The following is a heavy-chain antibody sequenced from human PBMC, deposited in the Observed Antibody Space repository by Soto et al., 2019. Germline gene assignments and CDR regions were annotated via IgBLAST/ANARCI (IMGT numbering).Heavy chain of an antibody. CDR3: ARQRTSVVTQAYFDV. Sequence: SATLSLTCTVSGGSISSSSYYWGWIRQPPGKGLEWIGSIYYSGSTYYNPSLKSRVTISVDTSKNKFSLKLSSVTAADTAVYYCARQRTSVVTQAYFDVWGPGSLVTVSS. CDR1: GGSISSSSYY. J-gene: IGHJ4*02. D-gene: IGHD2-21*02. CDR2: IYYSGST. V-gene: IGHV4-39*01.